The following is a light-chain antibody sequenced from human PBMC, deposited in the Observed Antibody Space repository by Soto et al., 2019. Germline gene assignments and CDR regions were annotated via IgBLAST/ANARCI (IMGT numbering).Light chain of an antibody. V-gene: IGKV3-11*01. CDR3: QQRFLT. CDR1: HSVSNY. J-gene: IGKJ4*01. CDR2: DAS. Sequence: EIVLTQSPATLSLSPGERATLSCRASHSVSNYLAWYQQRPGQAPRLLIYDASNRAAGIPARFSGSGSGTDFTLTISNLEHEDFAVYYCQQRFLTFGGGTRVEIK.